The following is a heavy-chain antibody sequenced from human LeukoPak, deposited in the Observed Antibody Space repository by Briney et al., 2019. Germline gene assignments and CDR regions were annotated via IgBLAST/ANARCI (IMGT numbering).Heavy chain of an antibody. CDR2: MYYTGST. J-gene: IGHJ3*02. CDR1: GGSISSYY. V-gene: IGHV4-59*01. D-gene: IGHD3-10*01. Sequence: PSETLSLTCTVSGGSISSYYWSWIRLSPGKGLDWIGYMYYTGSTNYNPSLESRVTISVDTSKNHFSLNLSSVTAADTAVYYCAGGTRKRMWSYAFDIWGQGTMVTVSS. CDR3: AGGTRKRMWSYAFDI.